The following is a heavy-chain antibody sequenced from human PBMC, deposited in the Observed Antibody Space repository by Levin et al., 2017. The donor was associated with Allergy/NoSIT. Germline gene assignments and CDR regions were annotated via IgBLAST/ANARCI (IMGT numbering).Heavy chain of an antibody. J-gene: IGHJ4*02. CDR2: IRNKAYGGTT. V-gene: IGHV3-49*04. CDR3: ARGGAAGRYYFDS. CDR1: GFIFGDYA. D-gene: IGHD3-16*01. Sequence: GGSLRLSCTASGFIFGDYAISWVRRAPGKGLEWVSFIRNKAYGGTTEHATSVKGRFTISRDDSNTIAYLQMNSLKTEDTAMYYCARGGAAGRYYFDSWGQGILVTVSS.